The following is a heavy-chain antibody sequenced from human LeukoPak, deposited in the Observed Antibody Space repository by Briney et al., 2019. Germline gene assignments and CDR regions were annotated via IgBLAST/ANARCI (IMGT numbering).Heavy chain of an antibody. CDR1: GGSISSSSYY. V-gene: IGHV4-39*07. D-gene: IGHD2-15*01. CDR2: IYYSGST. CDR3: ARDSAGCSGGSCYSAEYFQH. J-gene: IGHJ1*01. Sequence: SETLSLTCTVSGGSISSSSYYWGWIRQPPGKGLEWIGSIYYSGSTYYNPSLKSRVTISVDTSKNQFSLKLSSVTAADTALYYCARDSAGCSGGSCYSAEYFQHWGQGTLVTVSS.